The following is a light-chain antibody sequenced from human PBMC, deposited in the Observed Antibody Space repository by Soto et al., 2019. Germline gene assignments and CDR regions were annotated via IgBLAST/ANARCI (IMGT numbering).Light chain of an antibody. CDR2: DAS. CDR3: QQYKGT. CDR1: QSISSW. J-gene: IGKJ1*01. V-gene: IGKV1-5*01. Sequence: DIQMTQSPSTLSASVGDRVTITCRASQSISSWLAWYQQKPGKAPKLLIYDASSLESGVPSRFSCSGSGTEFTLTLSSLKLDDFATYYCQQYKGTFGQGTKVEIK.